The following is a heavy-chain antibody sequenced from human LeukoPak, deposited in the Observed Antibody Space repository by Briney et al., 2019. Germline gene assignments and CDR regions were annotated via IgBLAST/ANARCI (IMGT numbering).Heavy chain of an antibody. CDR2: INHSGST. CDR1: GGSFSDYY. Sequence: SETLSLTCAVYGGSFSDYYWNCIRQPPGKGLEWIGEINHSGSTNYNPSLKSRVAISVDTSKNQFSLKLSSVTAADTAVYYCASAPRIFGVALDYWGQGTLVTVSS. V-gene: IGHV4-34*01. J-gene: IGHJ4*02. CDR3: ASAPRIFGVALDY. D-gene: IGHD3-3*02.